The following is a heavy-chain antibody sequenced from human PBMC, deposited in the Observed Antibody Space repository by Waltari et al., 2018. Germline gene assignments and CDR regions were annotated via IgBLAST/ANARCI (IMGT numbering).Heavy chain of an antibody. J-gene: IGHJ4*02. V-gene: IGHV4-30-4*08. Sequence: QVQLQESGPGLVKPSQTLSITCPVSGGSISSGDYYWSWIRQPPGKGLEWIGYIYYSGSTYYNPSLKSRVTISVDTSKNQFSLKLSSVTAADTAVYYCARDRGCSGGSCYYPDYWGQGTLVTVSS. D-gene: IGHD2-15*01. CDR1: GGSISSGDYY. CDR3: ARDRGCSGGSCYYPDY. CDR2: IYYSGST.